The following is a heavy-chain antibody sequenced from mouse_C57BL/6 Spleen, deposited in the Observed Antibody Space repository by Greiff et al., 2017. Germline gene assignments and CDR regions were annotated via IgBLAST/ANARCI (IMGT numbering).Heavy chain of an antibody. D-gene: IGHD2-1*01. Sequence: QVQLQQSGAELVRPGTSVKMSCKASGYTFTNYWIGWAKQRPGHGLEWIGDIYPGGGYTNYNEKFKGKATLTADKSSSTAYMQFSSLTSEDSAIYNCAREENGNSYAMDYWGQGTSVTVSS. CDR3: AREENGNSYAMDY. V-gene: IGHV1-63*01. CDR2: IYPGGGYT. CDR1: GYTFTNYW. J-gene: IGHJ4*01.